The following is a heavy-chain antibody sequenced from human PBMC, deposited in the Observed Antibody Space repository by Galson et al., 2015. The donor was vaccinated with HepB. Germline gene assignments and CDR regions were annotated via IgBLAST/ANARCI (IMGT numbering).Heavy chain of an antibody. Sequence: SVKVSCKASGYTFTSYGISWVRQAPGQGLEWMGWISAYNGNTNYAQKLQGRVTMTTDTSTSTAYMELRSLRSDDTAVYYCARVFYGEGIAAAGWFDPWGQGTLVTVSS. J-gene: IGHJ5*02. D-gene: IGHD6-13*01. CDR1: GYTFTSYG. CDR3: ARVFYGEGIAAAGWFDP. CDR2: ISAYNGNT. V-gene: IGHV1-18*01.